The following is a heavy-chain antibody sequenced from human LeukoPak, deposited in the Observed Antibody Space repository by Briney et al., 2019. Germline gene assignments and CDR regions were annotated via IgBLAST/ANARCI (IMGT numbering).Heavy chain of an antibody. CDR2: ISGSGDTT. CDR3: AKVRLSVSGHYYDFDY. J-gene: IGHJ4*02. V-gene: IGHV3-23*01. Sequence: GGSLRLSCAASGFTFSNYPMSWVRQAPGKGLEWVAIISGSGDTTYYADSVKGRFTISRDNSKNTPYLQMNSLRAEDTAVYYCAKVRLSVSGHYYDFDYWGQGTLVTVSS. D-gene: IGHD1-26*01. CDR1: GFTFSNYP.